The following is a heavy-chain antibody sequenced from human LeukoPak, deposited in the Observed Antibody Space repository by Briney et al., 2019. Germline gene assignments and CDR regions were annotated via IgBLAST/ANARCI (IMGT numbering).Heavy chain of an antibody. CDR2: ISWNSGST. V-gene: IGHV3-23*01. CDR1: GFTFDDYA. CDR3: AKGTLYYGSGSYPRY. D-gene: IGHD3-10*01. J-gene: IGHJ4*02. Sequence: GGSLRLSCAASGFTFDDYAMHWVRQAPGKGLEWVSGISWNSGSTYYADSVKGRLTISRDNSKNTLYLQMNSLRAEDTAVYYCAKGTLYYGSGSYPRYWGQGTLVTVSS.